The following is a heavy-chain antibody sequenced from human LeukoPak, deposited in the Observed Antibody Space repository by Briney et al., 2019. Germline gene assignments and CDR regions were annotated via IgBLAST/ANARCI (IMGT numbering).Heavy chain of an antibody. Sequence: GASVKVSCKASGYSFTRYGISWVRQAPGQGLEWMGWISAYNGNTNYAQKVQGRVTMTTDTSTSTAYMELRSLRSDDTAVYYCARDFGNYGGNSEYFDYWGQGTLVTVSS. J-gene: IGHJ4*02. CDR3: ARDFGNYGGNSEYFDY. CDR1: GYSFTRYG. V-gene: IGHV1-18*01. CDR2: ISAYNGNT. D-gene: IGHD4-23*01.